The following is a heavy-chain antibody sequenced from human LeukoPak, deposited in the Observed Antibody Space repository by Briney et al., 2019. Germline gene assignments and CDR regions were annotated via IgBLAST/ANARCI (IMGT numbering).Heavy chain of an antibody. V-gene: IGHV4-39*07. D-gene: IGHD2-2*01. Sequence: PSETLSLTCTVSGGSISSSSYYWGWIRQPPGKGLEWIGTIHYSGSTYYNPSLKSRVSISVDTSKNQFSLKLSSVTAADTAVYYCATTGECSTSSCYEHSFDYWGQGILVTVSS. J-gene: IGHJ4*02. CDR3: ATTGECSTSSCYEHSFDY. CDR1: GGSISSSSYY. CDR2: IHYSGST.